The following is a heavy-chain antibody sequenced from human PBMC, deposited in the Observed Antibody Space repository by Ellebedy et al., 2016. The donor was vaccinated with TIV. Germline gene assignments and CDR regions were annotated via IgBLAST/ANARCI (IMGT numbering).Heavy chain of an antibody. J-gene: IGHJ4*02. Sequence: SETLSLXXTVSGGSISSGDYYWSWIRQPPGKGLEWIGYFYYSGSTYYNPSLKSRVTISVDTSKNQFSLKLSSVTAADTAVYYCARGLSDFWSGYQYYFDYWGQGTLVTVSS. D-gene: IGHD3-3*01. CDR3: ARGLSDFWSGYQYYFDY. V-gene: IGHV4-30-4*01. CDR2: FYYSGST. CDR1: GGSISSGDYY.